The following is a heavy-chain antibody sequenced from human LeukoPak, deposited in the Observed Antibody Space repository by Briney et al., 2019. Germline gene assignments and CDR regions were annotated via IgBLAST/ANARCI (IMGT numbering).Heavy chain of an antibody. CDR2: ISYDGGKK. D-gene: IGHD6-6*01. J-gene: IGHJ4*02. CDR1: GFTFSSHD. V-gene: IGHV3-30*03. CDR3: ARETPSSSSHFDY. Sequence: PGGSLRLSCAASGFTFSSHDMHWVRQAPGKGLEWVAIISYDGGKKDYADSVKGRFTISRDNSKNTLYLQMNSLRAEDTAVYYCARETPSSSSHFDYWGQGTLVTVSS.